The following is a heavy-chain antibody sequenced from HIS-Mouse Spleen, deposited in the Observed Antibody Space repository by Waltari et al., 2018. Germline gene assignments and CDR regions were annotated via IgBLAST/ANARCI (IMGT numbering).Heavy chain of an antibody. Sequence: QLQLQESGPGLVKPSETLSLTCTVSGGSIRSISYYWGWIRQPPGKGLEWIGSFYSSGSTYYNPSLKSRVTISVDTSKNQFSLKLSSVTAADTAVYYCARDRRGFDYWGQGTLVTVSS. CDR3: ARDRRGFDY. CDR2: FYSSGST. V-gene: IGHV4-39*07. CDR1: GGSIRSISYY. D-gene: IGHD3-10*01. J-gene: IGHJ4*02.